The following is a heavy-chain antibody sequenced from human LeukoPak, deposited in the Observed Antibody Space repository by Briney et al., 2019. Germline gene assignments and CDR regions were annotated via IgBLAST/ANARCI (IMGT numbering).Heavy chain of an antibody. CDR2: IYSGTLT. CDR3: ARYVLRGLSTSYAMDV. CDR1: GFSVDDNY. D-gene: IGHD3-10*01. J-gene: IGHJ6*02. V-gene: IGHV3-53*01. Sequence: PGGSLRLSCAASGFSVDDNYMAWVRQAPGSGLEWGSVIYSGTLTYYADSVKGRFTIFGDTSKNTLYLDMSNVRAEDTAIYYCARYVLRGLSTSYAMDVWGQGTTVTVSS.